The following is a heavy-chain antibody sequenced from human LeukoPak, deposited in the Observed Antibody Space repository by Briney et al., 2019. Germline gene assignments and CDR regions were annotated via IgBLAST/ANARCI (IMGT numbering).Heavy chain of an antibody. CDR3: AKGGGYEAQYYYYYLDV. V-gene: IGHV3-30*02. CDR2: IRYDGSNK. J-gene: IGHJ6*03. Sequence: PRGSLRLSCAASGFTFSSYGMYWVRQAPGKGLEWVAFIRYDGSNKYYADSVKGRFTISRDDSKNTLYLQMKSLRAEDTAVYYCAKGGGYEAQYYYYYLDVWGKGTTVTISS. CDR1: GFTFSSYG. D-gene: IGHD5-12*01.